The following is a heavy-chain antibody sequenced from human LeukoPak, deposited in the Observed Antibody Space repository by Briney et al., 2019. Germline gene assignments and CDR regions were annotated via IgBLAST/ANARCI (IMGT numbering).Heavy chain of an antibody. J-gene: IGHJ4*02. CDR3: ARAYSSGWPLNY. CDR1: GYTFTSYD. V-gene: IGHV1-8*01. CDR2: MNPNSGNT. D-gene: IGHD6-19*01. Sequence: APAKVSCKASGYTFTSYDINWVRQATGQGLEWMGWMNPNSGNTGYAQKFQGRVTMTRNTSISTAYMELSSLRSEDTAVYYCARAYSSGWPLNYWGQGTLVTVSS.